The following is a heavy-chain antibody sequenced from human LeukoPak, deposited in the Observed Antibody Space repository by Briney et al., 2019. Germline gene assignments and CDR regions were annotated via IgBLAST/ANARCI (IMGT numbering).Heavy chain of an antibody. CDR3: ARDYPYYDILTGYYSRPPPVAY. D-gene: IGHD3-9*01. V-gene: IGHV1-18*01. CDR1: GYTFTSYG. J-gene: IGHJ4*02. Sequence: ASVKVSCKASGYTFTSYGISWVRQAPGQGLEWMGWISAYNGNTNYAQKLQGRVTMTTDTSTSTAYMELRSLRSDDTAVYYCARDYPYYDILTGYYSRPPPVAYWGQGTLVTVSS. CDR2: ISAYNGNT.